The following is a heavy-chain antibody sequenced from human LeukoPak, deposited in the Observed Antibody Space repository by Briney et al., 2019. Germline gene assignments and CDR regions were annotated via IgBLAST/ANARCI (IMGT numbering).Heavy chain of an antibody. CDR3: ARGKFDYDY. CDR2: INQDGSEE. D-gene: IGHD3-16*01. J-gene: IGHJ4*02. Sequence: GGSLRLSCAASGFTFDDYGMSWVRQAPGKGLEWVANINQDGSEEYYVDSVKGRFTFFRDNAKNSLFLQMNSLRAEDTGVYYCARGKFDYDYWGQGTLVTVSS. V-gene: IGHV3-7*01. CDR1: GFTFDDYG.